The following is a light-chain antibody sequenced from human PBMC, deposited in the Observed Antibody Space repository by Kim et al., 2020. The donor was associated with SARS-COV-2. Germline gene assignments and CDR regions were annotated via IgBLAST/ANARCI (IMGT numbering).Light chain of an antibody. V-gene: IGLV1-44*01. CDR3: AAWDDSLNGPV. CDR2: GNN. J-gene: IGLJ3*02. Sequence: GQRVTNSCSGSSTNIARNTVNWYQQLPGTAPKVLIYGNNQRPSGVPDRFAASKSGASASLAISGLQSEDEAHYYCAAWDDSLNGPVFGGGTQLTVL. CDR1: STNIARNT.